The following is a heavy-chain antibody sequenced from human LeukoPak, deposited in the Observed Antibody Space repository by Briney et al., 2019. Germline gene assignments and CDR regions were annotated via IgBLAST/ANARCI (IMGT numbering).Heavy chain of an antibody. CDR1: GGSISSGAYY. J-gene: IGHJ4*02. CDR2: IYYSGGT. CDR3: ARIIVGATFDY. V-gene: IGHV4-31*03. Sequence: PSQTLSLTCTVSGGSISSGAYYWSWIRQHPAKGLEWIGYIYYSGGTYYNPFLKSRLTISVNTSKTQFSLNLSSVTAADTAVYYCARIIVGATFDYWGQGTLVTVSP. D-gene: IGHD1-26*01.